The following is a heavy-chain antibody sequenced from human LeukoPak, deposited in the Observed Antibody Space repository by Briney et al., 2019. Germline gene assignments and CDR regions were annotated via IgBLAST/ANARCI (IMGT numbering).Heavy chain of an antibody. CDR2: IDWDDDK. CDR1: GFSLSTSGMC. Sequence: ESGPALVKPTQTLTLTCTFSGFSLSTSGMCMSWIRQPPGKALEWLARIDWDDDKYYSTSLKTRLTISKDTSKNQVVLTMTNMDPVDTATYYCARMYYYDSSGYSFDYWGQGTLVTVSS. CDR3: ARMYYYDSSGYSFDY. J-gene: IGHJ4*02. D-gene: IGHD3-22*01. V-gene: IGHV2-70*11.